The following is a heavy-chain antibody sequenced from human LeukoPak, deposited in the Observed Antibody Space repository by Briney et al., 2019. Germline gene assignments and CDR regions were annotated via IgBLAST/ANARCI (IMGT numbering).Heavy chain of an antibody. CDR3: ASAGHDGIGYKVC. Sequence: PSGTLSLTCAVSGGPISSSNWWSWVRQPPGKGLEWIGEIYHSGSANYNPSLKSRVTISVDKSKNQFSLRLSSVTAADTAVYYCASAGHDGIGYKVCWGQGTLVTVSS. CDR1: GGPISSSNW. CDR2: IYHSGSA. J-gene: IGHJ4*02. V-gene: IGHV4-4*02. D-gene: IGHD3-22*01.